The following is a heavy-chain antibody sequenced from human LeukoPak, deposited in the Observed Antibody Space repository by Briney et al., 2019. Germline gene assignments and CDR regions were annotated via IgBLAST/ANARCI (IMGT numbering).Heavy chain of an antibody. V-gene: IGHV3-53*01. CDR3: ARGFWMDSFDY. CDR1: GFTVSSNY. D-gene: IGHD1-1*01. CDR2: IYSGGST. J-gene: IGHJ4*02. Sequence: GGSLRLSCAASGFTVSSNYMSWVRQAPGKGLEWVSVIYSGGSTYYAGSVKGRFTISRDNSKNTLYLQMNSLRAEDTAVYYCARGFWMDSFDYWGQGTLVTVSS.